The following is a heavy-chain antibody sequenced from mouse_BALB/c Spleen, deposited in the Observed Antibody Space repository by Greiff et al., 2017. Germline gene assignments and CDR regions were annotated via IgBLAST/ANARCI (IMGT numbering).Heavy chain of an antibody. CDR1: GYAFSSYW. V-gene: IGHV1-80*01. Sequence: VQLQQSGAELVRPGSSVKISCKASGYAFSSYWMNWVKQRPGQGLEWIGQIYPGDGDTNYNGKFKGKATLTADKSSSTAYMQLSSLTSEDSAVYFCARYKYGNYVYFDYWGQGTTLTVSS. CDR3: ARYKYGNYVYFDY. CDR2: IYPGDGDT. D-gene: IGHD2-10*02. J-gene: IGHJ2*01.